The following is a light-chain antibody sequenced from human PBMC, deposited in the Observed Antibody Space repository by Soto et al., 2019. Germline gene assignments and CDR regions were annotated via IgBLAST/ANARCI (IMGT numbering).Light chain of an antibody. Sequence: QLVLTQSSSASASLGSSVKLTCTLSSGHSSYIIAWHQQQPGKAPRYLMKLEGSGSYNKGSGLPDRFSGSTSGADRYLTISIHQFEDEADYYCETWDFNTRVFGGGTKLTGL. V-gene: IGLV4-60*02. CDR1: SGHSSYI. CDR3: ETWDFNTRV. CDR2: LEGSGSY. J-gene: IGLJ3*02.